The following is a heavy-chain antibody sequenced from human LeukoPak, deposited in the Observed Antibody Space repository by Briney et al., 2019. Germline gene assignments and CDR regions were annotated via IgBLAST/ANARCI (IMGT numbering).Heavy chain of an antibody. CDR1: GFRFSGYW. J-gene: IGHJ4*02. CDR3: ATDGGPFDH. D-gene: IGHD3-3*01. Sequence: DPGGSLRLSCVGSGFRFSGYWMSWVRQAPGKGLEWVANIEQDGSEKYYVDSVKGRFTISRDNAKNSQYLQMNSLRVEDTAIYYCATDGGPFDHWGQGTLVTVSS. V-gene: IGHV3-7*01. CDR2: IEQDGSEK.